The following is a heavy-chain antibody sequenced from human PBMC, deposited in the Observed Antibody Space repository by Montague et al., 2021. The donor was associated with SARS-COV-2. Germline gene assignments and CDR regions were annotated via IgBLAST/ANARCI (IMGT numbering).Heavy chain of an antibody. CDR2: INHGGST. Sequence: SETLSLTCAVNSSSFLPYYWSWIRQPPGGGLEWIGQINHGGSTKYNPSLKSRVTISIDTSKKQFSLKLTAVTAADTAVYYCARGAPGYWGQGTLVTVSS. CDR3: ARGAPGY. D-gene: IGHD1-1*01. J-gene: IGHJ4*02. CDR1: SSSFLPYY. V-gene: IGHV4-34*01.